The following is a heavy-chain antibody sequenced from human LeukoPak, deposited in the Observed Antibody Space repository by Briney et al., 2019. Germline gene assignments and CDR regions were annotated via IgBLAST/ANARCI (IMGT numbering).Heavy chain of an antibody. Sequence: PSQTLSLTCAVYGGSFRGYYWSWIRQPPGKGLEWIGEIKHSGSTNYNPSLKSRVTISVDTSKNQFSLKLSSVTAADTAVYYCARRGAAMVTGYFDYWGQGTLVTVSS. D-gene: IGHD5-18*01. V-gene: IGHV4-34*09. CDR2: IKHSGST. CDR3: ARRGAAMVTGYFDY. J-gene: IGHJ4*02. CDR1: GGSFRGYY.